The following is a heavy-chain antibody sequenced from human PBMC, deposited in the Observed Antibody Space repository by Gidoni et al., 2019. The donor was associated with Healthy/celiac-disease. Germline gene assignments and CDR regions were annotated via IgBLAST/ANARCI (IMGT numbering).Heavy chain of an antibody. CDR2: ISGSGGST. Sequence: EVQLLGSGGGLVQPGGSLRLSCAASGFPFSSNAMSWVRQAPGKGLEWVSAISGSGGSTYYADSVKGRFTISRDNSKNTLYLQMNSLRAEDTAVYYCAKDLDYGDHGTPYWYFDLWGRGTLVTVSS. CDR3: AKDLDYGDHGTPYWYFDL. CDR1: GFPFSSNA. J-gene: IGHJ2*01. V-gene: IGHV3-23*01. D-gene: IGHD4-17*01.